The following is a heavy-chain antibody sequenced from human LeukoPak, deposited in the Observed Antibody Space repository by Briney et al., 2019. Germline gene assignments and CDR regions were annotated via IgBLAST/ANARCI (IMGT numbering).Heavy chain of an antibody. Sequence: PGGSLRLSCAASGFTFDDYAMHWVRQAPGKGLVWVSRINSDGSSTSYADSVKGRFTISRDNAKNTLYLQMNSLRAEDTAVYYCAIQLGYSSGWYFDDYWGQGTLVTVSS. CDR3: AIQLGYSSGWYFDDY. CDR1: GFTFDDYA. J-gene: IGHJ4*02. CDR2: INSDGSST. D-gene: IGHD6-19*01. V-gene: IGHV3-74*01.